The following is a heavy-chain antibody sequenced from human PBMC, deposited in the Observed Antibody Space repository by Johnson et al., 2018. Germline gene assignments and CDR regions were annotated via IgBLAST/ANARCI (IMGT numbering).Heavy chain of an antibody. D-gene: IGHD2-15*01. J-gene: IGHJ6*02. V-gene: IGHV3-9*01. Sequence: EVELVESGGGLVQPGRSLRLSCAASGFNFDDNAMHWVRTAPGKGLEWVSGISWNRGKIDYADSVKGRFIISRDSAKKSLYRQSNSLRAEDTALYDCVKDRSKRVGYCSGNTCYSYDYGMDVWGQGTTVTVSS. CDR1: GFNFDDNA. CDR3: VKDRSKRVGYCSGNTCYSYDYGMDV. CDR2: ISWNRGKI.